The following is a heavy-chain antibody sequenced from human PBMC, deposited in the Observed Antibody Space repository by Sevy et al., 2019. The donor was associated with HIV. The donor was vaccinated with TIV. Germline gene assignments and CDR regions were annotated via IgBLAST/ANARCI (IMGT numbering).Heavy chain of an antibody. D-gene: IGHD3-10*01. J-gene: IGHJ4*02. V-gene: IGHV1-18*01. CDR2: IGIYNGNA. Sequence: ASVKVSCKASGYIFASNGISWVRQAPGQGLEWMGWIGIYNGNAKSAQKFQGRVTMTTDTSTSTAYMELGSLRSDDTAVYYCARVPTYYYGSATYFDYWGQGILVTVSS. CDR1: GYIFASNG. CDR3: ARVPTYYYGSATYFDY.